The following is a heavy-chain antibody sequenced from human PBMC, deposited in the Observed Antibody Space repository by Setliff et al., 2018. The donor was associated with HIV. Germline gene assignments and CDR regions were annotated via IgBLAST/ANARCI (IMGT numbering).Heavy chain of an antibody. CDR2: VSHTGST. CDR3: AREGTYSGTYWVRRVASFDI. D-gene: IGHD1-26*01. V-gene: IGHV4-34*01. CDR1: GGSLSGYY. J-gene: IGHJ3*02. Sequence: KPSETLSLTCAVYGGSLSGYYWRWIRQPPGKGLEWIGGVSHTGSTNYNPSLKSRITISADTPKNQFSLKLSSVTAADTAVYYCAREGTYSGTYWVRRVASFDIWGQGTMVTVSS.